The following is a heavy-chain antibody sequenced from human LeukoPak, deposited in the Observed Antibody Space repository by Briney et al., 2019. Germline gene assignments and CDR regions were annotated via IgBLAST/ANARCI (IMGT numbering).Heavy chain of an antibody. J-gene: IGHJ6*02. V-gene: IGHV3-11*01. Sequence: PGGSLRLSCAASGFTFSDCYMSWIRQAPGKGLEWVSYISSSGSTIYYADSVKGRFTISRDNAKNSLYLQMNSLRAEDTAVYYCAREGGIAAAASYYCYGMDVWGQGTTVTVSS. CDR3: AREGGIAAAASYYCYGMDV. D-gene: IGHD6-13*01. CDR2: ISSSGSTI. CDR1: GFTFSDCY.